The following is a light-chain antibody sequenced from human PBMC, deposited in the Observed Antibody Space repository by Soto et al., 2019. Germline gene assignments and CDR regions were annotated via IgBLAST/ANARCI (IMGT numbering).Light chain of an antibody. CDR3: QKFNTAPLT. J-gene: IGKJ5*01. V-gene: IGKV1-27*01. CDR2: SAS. CDR1: QDMSVY. Sequence: DIQMTQSPSSLSASVGDRVTITCRASQDMSVYLAWYQQKPGKVPKLLIYSASTLQSGVPSRFSGSGSGTDFTLTISSLHPEDVATYYCQKFNTAPLTFGQGTRLEIK.